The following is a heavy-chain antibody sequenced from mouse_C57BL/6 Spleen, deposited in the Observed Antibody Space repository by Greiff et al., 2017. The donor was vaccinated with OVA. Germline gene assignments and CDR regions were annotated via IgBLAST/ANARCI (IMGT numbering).Heavy chain of an antibody. CDR3: TRGDYYYGGDY. V-gene: IGHV1-15*01. CDR2: IDPETGGT. Sequence: VQLQQSGAELVRPGASVTLSCKASGYTFTDYEMHWVKQTPVHGLEWIGAIDPETGGTAYNQKFKGKAILTADKSSSTAYMELRSLTSEDSAVYYCTRGDYYYGGDYWGQGTTLTVSS. J-gene: IGHJ2*01. CDR1: GYTFTDYE. D-gene: IGHD1-1*01.